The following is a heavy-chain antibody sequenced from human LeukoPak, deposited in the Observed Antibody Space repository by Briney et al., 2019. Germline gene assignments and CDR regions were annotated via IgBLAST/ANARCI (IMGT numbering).Heavy chain of an antibody. D-gene: IGHD2-15*01. J-gene: IGHJ4*02. CDR3: AKSGLNRFDY. CDR1: GFTLSDYY. V-gene: IGHV3-11*01. Sequence: PGGSLRLSCAASGFTLSDYYMSWIRQAPGKGLEWVSYISSSGRTIYYADSVKGRFTISRDNSKNTLYLQMNSLRAEDTAVYYCAKSGLNRFDYWGQGTLVTVSS. CDR2: ISSSGRTI.